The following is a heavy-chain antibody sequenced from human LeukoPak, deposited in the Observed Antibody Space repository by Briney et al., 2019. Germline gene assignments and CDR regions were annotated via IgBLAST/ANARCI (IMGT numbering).Heavy chain of an antibody. CDR3: ARPRSGWWDFDY. V-gene: IGHV3-33*01. CDR1: GFTFSYYG. D-gene: IGHD6-19*01. CDR2: IWYDGSNK. J-gene: IGHJ4*02. Sequence: PGGSLSLSCATSGFTFSYYGVHWVRRPPGMRLEWVAVIWYDGSNKYYADSVKGRFTISRDNPRNTLYLQMNSLRAEDTAVYYCARPRSGWWDFDYWGQGTLVTVSS.